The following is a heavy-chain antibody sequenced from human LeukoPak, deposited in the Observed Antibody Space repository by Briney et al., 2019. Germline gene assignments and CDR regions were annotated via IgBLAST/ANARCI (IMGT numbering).Heavy chain of an antibody. J-gene: IGHJ4*02. D-gene: IGHD3-10*01. CDR3: AKRGPIYSSTPGNYFDY. Sequence: GGSLRLSCVASGFTFRNCGMTWVRQAPGKGLEWVSTISGSDDGTYYADSVRGRFTISRDNSKNTLYLQMKALRDENTATYYCAKRGPIYSSTPGNYFDYWGQGTLVTVSS. CDR1: GFTFRNCG. V-gene: IGHV3-23*01. CDR2: ISGSDDGT.